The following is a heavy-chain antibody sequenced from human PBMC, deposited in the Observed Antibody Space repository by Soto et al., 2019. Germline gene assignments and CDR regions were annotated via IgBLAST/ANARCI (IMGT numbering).Heavy chain of an antibody. J-gene: IGHJ4*02. D-gene: IGHD2-8*01. CDR1: GGSVSNSNYY. CDR2: VYYRGRS. Sequence: SETLSLTCTVSGGSVSNSNYYWGWIRQSPGKGLEWIGSVYYRGRSYSKSSVKSRVTISVDTSKNQFSLNLNSVTASDTAVYFCVSQRTSVLTQAYFDYWGPGALVTVS. V-gene: IGHV4-39*01. CDR3: VSQRTSVLTQAYFDY.